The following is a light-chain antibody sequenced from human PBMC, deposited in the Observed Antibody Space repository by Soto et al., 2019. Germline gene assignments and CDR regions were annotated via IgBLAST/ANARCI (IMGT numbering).Light chain of an antibody. CDR2: GAS. CDR1: QIISSTY. Sequence: DIVLTQSPGTLSLSPGERATLSCRASQIISSTYLGWYQQKPGQAPRLLIYGASSRATGIPDRFSGSGSGTDFSLTISRVEPEDFAVYYCQHCGTSLYTFGQGTKLEIK. V-gene: IGKV3-20*01. J-gene: IGKJ2*01. CDR3: QHCGTSLYT.